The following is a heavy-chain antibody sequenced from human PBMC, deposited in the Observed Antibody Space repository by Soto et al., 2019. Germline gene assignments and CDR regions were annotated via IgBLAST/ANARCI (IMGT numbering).Heavy chain of an antibody. CDR1: GFTFSSYA. CDR2: ISGSGGST. V-gene: IGHV3-23*01. D-gene: IGHD5-12*01. Sequence: GGSLRLSCAASGFTFSSYAMSWVRQAPGKGLEWVSAISGSGGSTYYADSVKGRFTISRDNSKNTLYLQMNSLRAEDTAVYYCAKDQVEATAYYYGMDVWGQGTTVTVSS. J-gene: IGHJ6*02. CDR3: AKDQVEATAYYYGMDV.